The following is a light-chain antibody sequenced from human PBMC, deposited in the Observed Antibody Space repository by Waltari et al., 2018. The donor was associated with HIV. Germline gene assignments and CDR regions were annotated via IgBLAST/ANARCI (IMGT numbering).Light chain of an antibody. CDR1: SSDVGGYNY. Sequence: QSALTQPPSASGSPGQSVTISCTGTSSDVGGYNYVSWYQQHPGKAPKLMIYEVSKRPSGVPYRFSCSRSGNTAALTVSGLQAEDEADYYCSSYAGRVVFGGGTKLTVL. J-gene: IGLJ2*01. CDR3: SSYAGRVV. V-gene: IGLV2-8*01. CDR2: EVS.